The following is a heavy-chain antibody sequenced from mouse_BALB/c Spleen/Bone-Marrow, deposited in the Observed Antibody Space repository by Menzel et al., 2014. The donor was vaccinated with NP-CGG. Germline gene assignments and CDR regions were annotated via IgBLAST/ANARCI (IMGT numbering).Heavy chain of an antibody. Sequence: VQLQQSGAELVRPGSSAKISSKASGYAFXSYWMNWVKQRPGQGLEWIGQIYPGDDDTNFNGKFKGKATLTADKSSSTVYMQLSSLTSEDSAVYFCAKGKDGGSPYFDVWGAGTTVTVSS. D-gene: IGHD2-3*01. V-gene: IGHV1-80*01. CDR1: GYAFXSYW. CDR3: AKGKDGGSPYFDV. J-gene: IGHJ1*01. CDR2: IYPGDDDT.